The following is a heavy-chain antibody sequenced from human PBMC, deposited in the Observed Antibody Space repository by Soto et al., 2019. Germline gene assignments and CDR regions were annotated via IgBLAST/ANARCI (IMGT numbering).Heavy chain of an antibody. CDR2: MNPNSGDT. J-gene: IGHJ4*02. V-gene: IGHV1-2*02. Sequence: GXSVKVSFKGSGYAPTGYYMHWVRQAPAQGLEWMGCMNPNSGDTKYAPNFQDRVTMTRDTSISTAYMELSSLRSDDRAVYYCARARPAPATGYPSDKWGRGTLVTVSS. CDR3: ARARPAPATGYPSDK. D-gene: IGHD2-15*01. CDR1: GYAPTGYY.